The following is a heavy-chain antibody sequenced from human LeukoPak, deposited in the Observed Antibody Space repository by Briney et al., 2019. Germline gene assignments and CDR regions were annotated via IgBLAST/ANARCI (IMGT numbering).Heavy chain of an antibody. D-gene: IGHD1-1*01. CDR1: GFTFSSYG. J-gene: IGHJ6*02. CDR2: ISYDGSNK. Sequence: PGGSLRLSCAASGFTFSSYGMHWVRQAPGKGLEWVAVISYDGSNKYYADSVKGRFTISRDNSKKTLYLEMNSLRAEDTAVYYCAKASTFGTYYYYGMVVWAKGPRSPSP. V-gene: IGHV3-30*18. CDR3: AKASTFGTYYYYGMVV.